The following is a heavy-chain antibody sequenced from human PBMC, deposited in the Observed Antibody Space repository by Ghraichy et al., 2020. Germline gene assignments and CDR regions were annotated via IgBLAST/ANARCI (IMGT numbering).Heavy chain of an antibody. Sequence: GESLNISCKASGYTFTSYGISWVRQAPGQGLEWMGWISAYNGNTNYAQKLQGRVTMTTDTSTSTAYMELRSLRSDDTAVYYCAREVYCGGDCYGVSYYGMDVWGQGTTVTVSS. CDR2: ISAYNGNT. D-gene: IGHD2-21*02. J-gene: IGHJ6*02. CDR1: GYTFTSYG. V-gene: IGHV1-18*01. CDR3: AREVYCGGDCYGVSYYGMDV.